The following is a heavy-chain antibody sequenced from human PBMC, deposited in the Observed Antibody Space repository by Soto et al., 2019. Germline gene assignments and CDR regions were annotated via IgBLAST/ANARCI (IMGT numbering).Heavy chain of an antibody. CDR2: ISSSSSYI. D-gene: IGHD3-10*01. J-gene: IGHJ6*03. CDR1: GFTFSSYS. V-gene: IGHV3-21*01. Sequence: GGSLRLSCAASGFTFSSYSMNWVRQAPGKGLEWVSSISSSSSYIYYADSVKGRFTISRDNAKNSLYLQMNSLRAEDTAVYYCARDSTGSGSYWYYYYMGVWGKGTTVTVSS. CDR3: ARDSTGSGSYWYYYYMGV.